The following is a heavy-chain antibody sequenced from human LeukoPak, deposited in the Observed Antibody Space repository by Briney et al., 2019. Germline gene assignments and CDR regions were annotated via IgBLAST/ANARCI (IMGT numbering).Heavy chain of an antibody. Sequence: HPGGSLRLSCAASGFTFSSYAMSWVRQAPGKGLEWVSAISGSGGSTYYADSVKGRFTISRDNSKNTLYLQMNSLRAEDTAVYYCAKDGGVVVPAAMFRGYYFDYWGQGTLVTVSS. CDR1: GFTFSSYA. J-gene: IGHJ4*02. D-gene: IGHD2-2*01. CDR2: ISGSGGST. CDR3: AKDGGVVVPAAMFRGYYFDY. V-gene: IGHV3-23*01.